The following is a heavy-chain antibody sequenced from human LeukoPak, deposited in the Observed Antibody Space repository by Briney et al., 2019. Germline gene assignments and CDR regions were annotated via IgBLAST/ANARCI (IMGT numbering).Heavy chain of an antibody. CDR3: TRLGFYGDYEYFDY. Sequence: GGSLRLSCAASGFTFSGSAMPWVRQASGKGLEWVGRIRSKANSYATAYAASVKGRFTISRDNSKNTAYLQMNSLKTEDTAVYYCTRLGFYGDYEYFDYWGQGTLVTVSS. CDR2: IRSKANSYAT. CDR1: GFTFSGSA. V-gene: IGHV3-73*01. J-gene: IGHJ4*02. D-gene: IGHD4-17*01.